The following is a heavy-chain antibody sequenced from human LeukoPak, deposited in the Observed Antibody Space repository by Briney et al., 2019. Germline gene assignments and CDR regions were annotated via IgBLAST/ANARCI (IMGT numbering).Heavy chain of an antibody. CDR2: IIPIFGTA. D-gene: IGHD4-17*01. CDR1: GGTFSSYA. CDR3: ARATVTMYYNWFDP. Sequence: ASVKVSCKASGGTFSSYAISWVRQAPGQGLEWMGGIIPIFGTANYAQKFQGRVTITADESTSTAYMELSSLRSEDTAVYYCARATVTMYYNWFDPWGQGALVTVSS. J-gene: IGHJ5*02. V-gene: IGHV1-69*13.